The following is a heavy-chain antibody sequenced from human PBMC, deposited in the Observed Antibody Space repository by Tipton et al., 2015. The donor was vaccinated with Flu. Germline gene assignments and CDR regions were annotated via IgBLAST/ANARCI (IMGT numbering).Heavy chain of an antibody. CDR1: GGSISSYY. V-gene: IGHV4-4*07. Sequence: LRLSCSVSGGSISSYYWSWIRQPAGKGLEWIGRIYTGGSSYYNPSLKSRLSMSVDTSKNQFSLKLTSVTAADTAVYYCARGSGSGTYVIFDFWGQGTLVTVSS. CDR2: IYTGGSS. D-gene: IGHD3-10*01. CDR3: ARGSGSGTYVIFDF. J-gene: IGHJ4*02.